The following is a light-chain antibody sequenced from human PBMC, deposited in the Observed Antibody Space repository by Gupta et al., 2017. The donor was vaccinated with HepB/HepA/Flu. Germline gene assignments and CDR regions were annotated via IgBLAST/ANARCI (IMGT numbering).Light chain of an antibody. V-gene: IGKV1-12*01. CDR1: QGSSSW. CDR3: QQPKRFKVT. CDR2: AAS. Sequence: IKMTQFPSSVSAAVGDRGTITCRASQGSSSWLAWYQQQPGKAPLLRIYAASSLQSGVPSRFSGSGSGTDLTPTISRVQHEDCATYDCQQPKRFKVTCGHGTQVDIK. J-gene: IGKJ3*01.